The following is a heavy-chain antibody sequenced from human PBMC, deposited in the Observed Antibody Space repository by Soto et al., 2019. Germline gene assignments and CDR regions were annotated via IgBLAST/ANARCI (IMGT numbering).Heavy chain of an antibody. CDR1: EYDFTIHW. V-gene: IGHV5-51*01. Sequence: GESLKISCKGSEYDFTIHWIAWVRQMPGKGLEWMGIIYPGDSESRYSPSFQGQVTISVDKSINTAYLQWSSLKASDTAIYYCARGDDYGDPHGFDIWGQGTMVTVSS. CDR3: ARGDDYGDPHGFDI. CDR2: IYPGDSES. J-gene: IGHJ3*02. D-gene: IGHD4-17*01.